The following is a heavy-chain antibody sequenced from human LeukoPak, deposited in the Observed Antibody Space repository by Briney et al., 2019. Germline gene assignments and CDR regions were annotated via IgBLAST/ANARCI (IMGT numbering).Heavy chain of an antibody. J-gene: IGHJ6*03. D-gene: IGHD6-13*01. Sequence: GGSLRLSCAASGFTFDDYGMSWVRQAPGKGLEWVSGINWNGGSTGYADSVKGRFTISRDNAKNSLYLQMNSLRAEDTAVYYCARDGARSSWFYYYYYYMDVWGKGTTVTISS. CDR1: GFTFDDYG. CDR2: INWNGGST. V-gene: IGHV3-20*04. CDR3: ARDGARSSWFYYYYYYMDV.